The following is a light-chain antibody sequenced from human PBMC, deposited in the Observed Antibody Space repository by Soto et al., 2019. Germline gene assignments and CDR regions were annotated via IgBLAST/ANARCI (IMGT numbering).Light chain of an antibody. V-gene: IGKV3-20*01. J-gene: IGKJ4*01. CDR2: GVS. CDR1: QSVRSDY. CDR3: QQDGNSRRT. Sequence: EIVLTQSPATLSLSPGDRATLSCRASQSVRSDYFAWYQQKPGQAPRVIIFGVSTRATAIPDRFTGSGSGTDFTLTISRLEPEDFALYYCQQDGNSRRTLGGGTKVDSK.